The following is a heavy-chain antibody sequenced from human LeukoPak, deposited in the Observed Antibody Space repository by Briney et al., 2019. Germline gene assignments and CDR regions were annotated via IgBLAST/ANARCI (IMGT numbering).Heavy chain of an antibody. V-gene: IGHV4-59*01. CDR1: GSSISNYY. CDR2: VYYSGTT. J-gene: IGHJ2*01. Sequence: PSETLSLTCSVSGSSISNYYWTWIRQPPGKGLEWIGYVYYSGTTNYKYKSSLKSRVTISVDTSKNQFSLRLSSVTAADTAVYYCARSDRDLWYFDLWGRGTLVTVSS. CDR3: ARSDRDLWYFDL.